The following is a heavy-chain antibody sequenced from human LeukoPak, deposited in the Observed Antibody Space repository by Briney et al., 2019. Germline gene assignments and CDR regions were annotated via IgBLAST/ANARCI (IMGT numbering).Heavy chain of an antibody. V-gene: IGHV3-7*01. CDR3: AREIYGEDFFDY. CDR2: IKQDESKK. J-gene: IGHJ4*02. Sequence: GGSLRLSCAASGFTFSNDWMSWVRQAPGKGLEWVANIKQDESKKYYVDSVRGRFTISRDNAKNSLYLQMNSLRAEDTAVYYCAREIYGEDFFDYWGQATLVTVSS. D-gene: IGHD3-10*01. CDR1: GFTFSNDW.